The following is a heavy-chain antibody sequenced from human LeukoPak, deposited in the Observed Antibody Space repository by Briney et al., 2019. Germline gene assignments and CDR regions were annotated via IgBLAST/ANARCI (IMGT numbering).Heavy chain of an antibody. Sequence: SETLSLTCAVSGGSISSSNWRSWVRRPPGKGLEWIGEIYHSGSTNYNPSLKSRVTISVDKSKNQFSLKLSSVTAADTAVYYCARDKVISGWTYYFDYWGQGTLVTVSS. D-gene: IGHD6-19*01. CDR1: GGSISSSNW. J-gene: IGHJ4*02. CDR2: IYHSGST. V-gene: IGHV4-4*02. CDR3: ARDKVISGWTYYFDY.